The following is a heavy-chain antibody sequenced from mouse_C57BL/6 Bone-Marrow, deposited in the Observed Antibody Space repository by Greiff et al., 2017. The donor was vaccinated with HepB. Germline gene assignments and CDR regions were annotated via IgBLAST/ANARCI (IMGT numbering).Heavy chain of an antibody. V-gene: IGHV1-55*01. J-gene: IGHJ2*01. CDR1: GYTFTSYW. D-gene: IGHD1-1*01. CDR2: IYPGSGST. Sequence: VQLQQSGAELVKPGASVKMSCKASGYTFTSYWITWVKQRPGQGLEWIGDIYPGSGSTNYNEKFKSKATLTVDTSSSTAYMQLSSLTSEDSAVYYCARCTTVVAHYFDYWGQGTTLTVSS. CDR3: ARCTTVVAHYFDY.